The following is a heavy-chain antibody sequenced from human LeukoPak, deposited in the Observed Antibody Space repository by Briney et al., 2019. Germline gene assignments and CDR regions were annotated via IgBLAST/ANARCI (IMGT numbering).Heavy chain of an antibody. J-gene: IGHJ4*02. V-gene: IGHV1-2*02. CDR3: ARGQDTAMVTEAFDY. CDR2: INPNSGGT. D-gene: IGHD5-18*01. CDR1: GHTFTGYY. Sequence: ASVKVSCKASGHTFTGYYMHWVRQAPGQGIEWMGWINPNSGGTNYAQKFQGRVTMTRDTSISTAYMELSRLRSDDTAVYYCARGQDTAMVTEAFDYWGQGTLVTVSS.